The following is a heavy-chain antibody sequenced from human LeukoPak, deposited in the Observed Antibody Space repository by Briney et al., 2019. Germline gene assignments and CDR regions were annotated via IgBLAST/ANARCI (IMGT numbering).Heavy chain of an antibody. CDR2: IYYSGST. J-gene: IGHJ1*01. CDR3: ARGLGTIAAAGTEYFQH. D-gene: IGHD6-13*01. Sequence: SQTLSLTCTVSGGSISSGGYYWSWIRQHPGKGLEWIGYIYYSGSTYYNPSLKSRVTISVDTSKNQFSLKLSSVTAADTAVYYCARGLGTIAAAGTEYFQHWGQGTLVTVSS. V-gene: IGHV4-31*03. CDR1: GGSISSGGYY.